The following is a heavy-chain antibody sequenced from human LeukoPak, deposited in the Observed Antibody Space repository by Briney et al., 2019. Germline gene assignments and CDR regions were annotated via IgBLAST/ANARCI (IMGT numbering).Heavy chain of an antibody. Sequence: ASVKVSCKASGYTFASYGISWVRQAPGQGLEQMGWISAYNGNTNYAQKLQGRVTMTTDTSTSTAYMELRSLRSDDTAVYYCARARGRDNDFDYWGQGTLVTVSS. CDR2: ISAYNGNT. CDR1: GYTFASYG. D-gene: IGHD5-24*01. CDR3: ARARGRDNDFDY. J-gene: IGHJ4*02. V-gene: IGHV1-18*01.